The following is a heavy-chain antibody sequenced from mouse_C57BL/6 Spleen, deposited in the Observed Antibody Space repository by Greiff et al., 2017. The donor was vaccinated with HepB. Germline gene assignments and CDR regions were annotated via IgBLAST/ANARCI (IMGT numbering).Heavy chain of an antibody. CDR3: ARAYYGNYVGY. Sequence: QVQLKESGPGLVQPSQSLSITCTVSGFSLTSYGVHWVRQSPGKGLEWLGVIWSGGSTDYNAAFISRLSISKDNSKSQVFCKMNSLQADDTAIYYCARAYYGNYVGYWGQGTTLTVSS. CDR1: GFSLTSYG. CDR2: IWSGGST. J-gene: IGHJ2*01. D-gene: IGHD2-10*01. V-gene: IGHV2-2*01.